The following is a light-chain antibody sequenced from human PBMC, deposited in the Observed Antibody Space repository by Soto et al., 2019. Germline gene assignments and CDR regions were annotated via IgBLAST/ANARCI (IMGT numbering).Light chain of an antibody. CDR1: QSISTY. CDR3: QHSYGTPRT. V-gene: IGKV1-39*01. CDR2: AVP. Sequence: DIQMTQSPSSLSASVGDRVTITCRASQSISTYLNWYQHKPGKAPKVLIYAVPSLQSGVPSRFSGSGSGTDFTLTITSLQPEDSATYYCQHSYGTPRTFGQGTKV. J-gene: IGKJ1*01.